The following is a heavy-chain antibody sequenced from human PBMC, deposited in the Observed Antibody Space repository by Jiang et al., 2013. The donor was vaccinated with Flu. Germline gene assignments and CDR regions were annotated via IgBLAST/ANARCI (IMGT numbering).Heavy chain of an antibody. D-gene: IGHD6-13*01. CDR2: INAGNGNT. CDR1: GYTFTSYA. CDR3: ARGAAAGNEYYYYGMDV. Sequence: SGYTFTSYAMHWVRQAPGQRLEWMGWINAGNGNTKYSQKFQGRVTITRDTSASTAYMELSSLRSEDTAVYYCARGAAAGNEYYYYGMDVWGQGTTVTVSS. V-gene: IGHV1-3*01. J-gene: IGHJ6*02.